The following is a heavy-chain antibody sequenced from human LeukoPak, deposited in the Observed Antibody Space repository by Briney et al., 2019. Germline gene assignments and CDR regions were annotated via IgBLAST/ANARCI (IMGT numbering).Heavy chain of an antibody. Sequence: EGSLRLSCAASGFTFSSYSMNWVRQAPGKGLEWVSSISSSSSYIYYADSVKGRFTISRDNAKNSLYLQMNSLRAEDTAVYYCASSDIVALAYYFDYWGQGTLVTVSS. V-gene: IGHV3-21*01. CDR1: GFTFSSYS. D-gene: IGHD2-15*01. CDR2: ISSSSSYI. CDR3: ASSDIVALAYYFDY. J-gene: IGHJ4*02.